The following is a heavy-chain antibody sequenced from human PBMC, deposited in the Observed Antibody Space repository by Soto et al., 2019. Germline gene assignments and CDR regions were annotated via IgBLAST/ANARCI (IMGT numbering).Heavy chain of an antibody. J-gene: IGHJ4*02. V-gene: IGHV1-69*06. CDR2: IIPLFGTT. CDR1: GGTFSNYA. D-gene: IGHD3-22*01. CDR3: ARGVPYYYNSSGFPLND. Sequence: QVQVVQSGAEVKKPGSSVKGSCKASGGTFSNYALNWVRQAPGHGLEWMGAIIPLFGTTNYAQKFQGRVTITADKSTSAAYMELRSLRSEDTAVYYCARGVPYYYNSSGFPLNDWGQGTLVTVSS.